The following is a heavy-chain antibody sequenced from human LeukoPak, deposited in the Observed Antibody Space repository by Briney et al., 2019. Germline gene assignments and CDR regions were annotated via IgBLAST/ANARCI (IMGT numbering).Heavy chain of an antibody. D-gene: IGHD3-22*01. J-gene: IGHJ4*02. CDR1: GFTFSNAW. CDR2: IKSKTDGGTT. V-gene: IGHV3-15*07. CDR3: TTPYYYDSSGYTTDFDY. Sequence: PGGSPRLSCAASGFTFSNAWMNWVRQAPGKGLEWVGRIKSKTDGGTTDYAAPVKGRFTISRDDSKNTLYLQMNSLKTEDTAVYYCTTPYYYDSSGYTTDFDYWGQGTLVTVSS.